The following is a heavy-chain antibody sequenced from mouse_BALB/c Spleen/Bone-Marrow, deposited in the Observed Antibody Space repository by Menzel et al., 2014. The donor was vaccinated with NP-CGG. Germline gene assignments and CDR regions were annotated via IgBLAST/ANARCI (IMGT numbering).Heavy chain of an antibody. V-gene: IGHV1S81*02. CDR2: IIPSNGRT. CDR3: ARWLLQYFDV. J-gene: IGHJ1*01. CDR1: GYTFTSYW. D-gene: IGHD2-3*01. Sequence: VQLQQSGAELVKPGASVKLSCKSSGYTFTSYWMHWVKQRPGQGLEWIGEIIPSNGRTNYNEKLKSKATLTVDKSSNTAYRQLSSLTSEDSAVYYCARWLLQYFDVWGAGTTVTVSS.